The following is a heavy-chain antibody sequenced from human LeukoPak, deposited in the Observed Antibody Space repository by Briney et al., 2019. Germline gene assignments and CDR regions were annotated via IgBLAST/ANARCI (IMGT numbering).Heavy chain of an antibody. V-gene: IGHV3-33*01. Sequence: PGGSLRLSCAASGFXFSSYGIHWVRQAPGKGLEWVAVIWYDGTNTYYADSVKGRFTISRDNSKNTLYLQMNSLRADDTAVYYCARDPNYDSSGYPFDYWGQGTLVTVSS. CDR3: ARDPNYDSSGYPFDY. CDR2: IWYDGTNT. J-gene: IGHJ4*02. D-gene: IGHD3-22*01. CDR1: GFXFSSYG.